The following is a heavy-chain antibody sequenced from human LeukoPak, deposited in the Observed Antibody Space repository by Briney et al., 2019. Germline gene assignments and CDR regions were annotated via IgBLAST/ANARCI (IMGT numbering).Heavy chain of an antibody. CDR3: ARGLGYIVVVVAATADAFDI. D-gene: IGHD2-15*01. Sequence: ASVKVSCKASGYTFTGYYMHWVRQAPGQGLEWMGWINPNSGGTNYAQKFQGRVTMTRDTSISTAYMELSRLRSDDTAVYCCARGLGYIVVVVAATADAFDIWGQGTMVTVSS. CDR1: GYTFTGYY. V-gene: IGHV1-2*02. CDR2: INPNSGGT. J-gene: IGHJ3*02.